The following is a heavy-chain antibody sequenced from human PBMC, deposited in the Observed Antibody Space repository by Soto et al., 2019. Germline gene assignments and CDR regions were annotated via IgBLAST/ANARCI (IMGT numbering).Heavy chain of an antibody. J-gene: IGHJ4*02. V-gene: IGHV3-33*06. D-gene: IGHD2-21*01. Sequence: QLVESGGGVVQPGGSLRLTCAASGFSLSDYGMHWVRQAPGKGLQWVAVTWRDGDIGYYAESLKGRVTISRDDSKNSVYLQMNSLRVDDTAVYYCAKSRDGYNHGYFWGQGTLVTVSS. CDR1: GFSLSDYG. CDR2: TWRDGDIG. CDR3: AKSRDGYNHGYF.